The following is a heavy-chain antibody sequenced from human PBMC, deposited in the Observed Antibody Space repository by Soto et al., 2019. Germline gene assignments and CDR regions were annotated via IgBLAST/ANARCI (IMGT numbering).Heavy chain of an antibody. J-gene: IGHJ4*02. CDR1: GFTFSSNA. CDR3: ATHTTFYYYRTGPGDYFDF. CDR2: ITGSGGIT. Sequence: EVQLLESGGGLVQPGGSLRLSCAASGFTFSSNAMSWVRQVPGKGLEWVSGITGSGGITHYADSVKGRFTISRDNSRNTLHLQMKYLRVEDTALYFGATHTTFYYYRTGPGDYFDFWSQGTLVTVSS. D-gene: IGHD3-22*01. V-gene: IGHV3-23*01.